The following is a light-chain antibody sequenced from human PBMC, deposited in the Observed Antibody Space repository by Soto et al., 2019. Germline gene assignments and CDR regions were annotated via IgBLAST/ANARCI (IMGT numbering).Light chain of an antibody. J-gene: IGKJ3*01. V-gene: IGKV2-28*01. CDR1: QSLLHSNGYNY. Sequence: DFVMTQSPLSLPVTPGEPASISCRSSQSLLHSNGYNYLDWYLQKPGQSPQLLIYLGSNRASGVPDRFSGSGSGTDFTLKISRVEAEDVGVYYCMQALQTPEFTFGPGTKVDIK. CDR2: LGS. CDR3: MQALQTPEFT.